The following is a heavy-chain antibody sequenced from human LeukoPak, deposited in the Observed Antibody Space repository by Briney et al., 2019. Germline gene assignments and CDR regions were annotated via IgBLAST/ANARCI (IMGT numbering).Heavy chain of an antibody. V-gene: IGHV3-7*01. D-gene: IGHD1-26*01. CDR2: IKEDGKEK. CDR3: ARDPRGSEYSHFAS. CDR1: VYSFSFSY. J-gene: IGHJ4*02. Sequence: QTGGSLRLSCVPSVYSFSFSYMSWVPQAPGKGLEWVANIKEDGKEKHYVDSVKGRFTISRDNAKSPLSLQMRRLRAEDTAVYYCARDPRGSEYSHFASWGQGTLVTVSS.